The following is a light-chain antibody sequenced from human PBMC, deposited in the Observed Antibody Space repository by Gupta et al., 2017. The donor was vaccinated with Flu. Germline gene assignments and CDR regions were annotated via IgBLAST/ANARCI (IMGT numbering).Light chain of an antibody. Sequence: EIVLTQSPATLSLSPGERATLSCRASQSVSSYLAWYQQKPGQAPRLLIYDASNRATGIPARFSGSGSGTDFTLTIISLEPEDFAVYYCQQRSNWCLITFGQGTRLEIK. CDR3: QQRSNWCLIT. V-gene: IGKV3-11*01. J-gene: IGKJ5*01. CDR1: QSVSSY. CDR2: DAS.